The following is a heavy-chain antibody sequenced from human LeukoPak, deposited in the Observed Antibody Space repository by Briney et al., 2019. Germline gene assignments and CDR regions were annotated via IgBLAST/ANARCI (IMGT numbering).Heavy chain of an antibody. CDR3: ARVNGSGSYYDY. CDR2: ISNNGGTT. D-gene: IGHD3-10*01. CDR1: GFTFSSYA. J-gene: IGHJ4*02. V-gene: IGHV3-64*01. Sequence: PGGSLRLSCAASGFTFSSYAMHWVRQAPGKGLEYVSAISNNGGTTYYANSVRGRFTISRDNSKNTLYPQMGSLRAEDKAVYYCARVNGSGSYYDYWGQGTLVTVSS.